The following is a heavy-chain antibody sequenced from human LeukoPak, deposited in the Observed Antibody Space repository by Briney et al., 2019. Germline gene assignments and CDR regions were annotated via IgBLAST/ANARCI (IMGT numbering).Heavy chain of an antibody. CDR2: MSSSGIS. CDR1: NGSISSDTYF. CDR3: ARGVSSWYDSDTYNWFDP. Sequence: PSETLSLTCTVSNGSISSDTYFWSWIRQPAGKGLEWIGRMSSSGISTYSPSLKSRVTISIDTSRNQFSMNLNSVTAADTAVYYCARGVSSWYDSDTYNWFDPWGQGTLVTVSS. D-gene: IGHD6-13*01. J-gene: IGHJ5*02. V-gene: IGHV4-61*02.